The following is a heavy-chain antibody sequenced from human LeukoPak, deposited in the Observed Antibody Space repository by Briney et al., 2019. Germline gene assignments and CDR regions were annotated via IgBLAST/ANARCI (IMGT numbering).Heavy chain of an antibody. CDR1: GFTFSSYE. D-gene: IGHD4-17*01. J-gene: IGHJ5*02. CDR3: AKDRGDYTNWFDP. Sequence: GGSLRLSCAASGFTFSSYEMNWVRQAPGQGLERVSYISSSGSTIYYADSVKGRFTISRDNAKNSLYLQMNSPRAEDTAIYYCAKDRGDYTNWFDPWGQGTLVTVSS. CDR2: ISSSGSTI. V-gene: IGHV3-48*03.